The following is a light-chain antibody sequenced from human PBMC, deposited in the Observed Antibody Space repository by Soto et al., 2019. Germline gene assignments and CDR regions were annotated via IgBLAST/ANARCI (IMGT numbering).Light chain of an antibody. V-gene: IGKV3-11*01. J-gene: IGKJ5*01. CDR2: DTS. CDR1: QTIRGL. Sequence: EIVLTQSPATLSLSPGERATLSCRTSQTIRGLLNWYQQRPGQAPRLLIYDTSNRATDIPARFSGSGSGTDFILTISSLDPEDFGVYFCQHRHHWPITFRQGTRLDIK. CDR3: QHRHHWPIT.